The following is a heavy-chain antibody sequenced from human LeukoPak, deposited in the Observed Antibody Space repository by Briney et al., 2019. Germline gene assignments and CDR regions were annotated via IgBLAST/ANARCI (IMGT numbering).Heavy chain of an antibody. Sequence: ASVKVSCRASGYTFTSYGISWVRQAPGQGLEWMGWISAYNGNTNYAQKLQGRVTMTTDTSTSTAYMELRSLRSDDTAVYYCARTGYSSSWNRAEYFQHWGQGTLVTVSS. CDR1: GYTFTSYG. CDR2: ISAYNGNT. V-gene: IGHV1-18*01. J-gene: IGHJ1*01. D-gene: IGHD6-13*01. CDR3: ARTGYSSSWNRAEYFQH.